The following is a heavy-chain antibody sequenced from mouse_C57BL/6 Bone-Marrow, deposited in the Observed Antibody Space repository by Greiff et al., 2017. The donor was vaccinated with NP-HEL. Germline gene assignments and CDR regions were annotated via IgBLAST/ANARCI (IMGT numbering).Heavy chain of an antibody. CDR3: ARSNWGH. Sequence: EVKLMESGPVLVKPGASVKMSCKASGYTFTDYYMNWVKQSHGKSLEWIGVINPYNGGTSYNQKFKGKATLTVDKSSSTAYMELNSLTSEDSAVYYCARSNWGHWGQGTTLTVSS. CDR2: INPYNGGT. D-gene: IGHD4-1*01. V-gene: IGHV1-19*01. CDR1: GYTFTDYY. J-gene: IGHJ2*01.